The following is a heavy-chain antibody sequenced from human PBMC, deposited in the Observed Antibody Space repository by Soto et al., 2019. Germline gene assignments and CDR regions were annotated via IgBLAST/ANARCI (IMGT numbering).Heavy chain of an antibody. CDR1: GITFINAW. D-gene: IGHD4-17*01. CDR3: TTDPGDYEDF. V-gene: IGHV3-15*01. CDR2: IKTKADGGTA. Sequence: EVQLVESGGDLVKPGGCLRLSCAASGITFINAWMSWVRQAPGKGLEWVGRIKTKADGGTADYAAPVRDRFTISRDDSKNTLCFQMNSLETEDSAVYYCTTDPGDYEDFWGQGTLVTVSS. J-gene: IGHJ4*02.